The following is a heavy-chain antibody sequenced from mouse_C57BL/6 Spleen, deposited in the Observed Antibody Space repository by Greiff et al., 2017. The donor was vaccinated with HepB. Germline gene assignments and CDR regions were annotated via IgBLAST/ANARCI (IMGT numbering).Heavy chain of an antibody. J-gene: IGHJ1*03. CDR1: GYTFTSYW. V-gene: IGHV1-64*01. Sequence: VKLQQPGAELVKPGASVKLSCKASGYTFTSYWMHWVKQRPGQGLEWIGMIHPNSGSTNYNEKFKSKATLTVDKSSSTAYMQLSSLTSEDSAVYYCARPHNYYGSSYPYFDVWGTGTTVTVSS. D-gene: IGHD1-1*01. CDR2: IHPNSGST. CDR3: ARPHNYYGSSYPYFDV.